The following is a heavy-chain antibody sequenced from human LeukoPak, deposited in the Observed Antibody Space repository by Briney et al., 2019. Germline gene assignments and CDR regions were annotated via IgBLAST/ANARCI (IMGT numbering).Heavy chain of an antibody. CDR3: ARGVRDPYYYYGMDV. J-gene: IGHJ6*04. CDR2: ISSSGSTI. CDR1: GFTFSSYE. Sequence: GGPLRLSCAASGFTFSSYEMNWVRQAPGKGLEWVSYISSSGSTIYYADSVKGRFTISRDNAKNSLYLQMNSLRAEDTAVYYCARGVRDPYYYYGMDVWGKGTTVTVSS. D-gene: IGHD3-10*01. V-gene: IGHV3-48*03.